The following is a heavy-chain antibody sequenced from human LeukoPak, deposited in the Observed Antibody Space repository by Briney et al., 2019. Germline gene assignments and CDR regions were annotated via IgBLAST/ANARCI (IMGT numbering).Heavy chain of an antibody. V-gene: IGHV4-38-2*02. CDR1: GYSISSGYY. CDR3: VRIYGDYKGWFDP. Sequence: SETLSLTCTVSGYSISSGYYWGWIRQPPGKGLEWIGSIYHSGSTYYSPSLKSRVTISVDTSKNQFSLNLSSVTAADTAVYYCVRIYGDYKGWFDPWGQGTLVTVSS. CDR2: IYHSGST. J-gene: IGHJ5*02. D-gene: IGHD4-17*01.